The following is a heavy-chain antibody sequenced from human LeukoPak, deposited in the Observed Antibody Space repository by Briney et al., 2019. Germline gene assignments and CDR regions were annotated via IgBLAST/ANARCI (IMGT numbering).Heavy chain of an antibody. CDR3: ARESSPIGPFIVGVVDEKQDAFDI. Sequence: ASVKVSCKASGYTFTSYGISWVRQAPGQGLEWVGWISAYNGNTNYAQKLQGRVTMTTDTSTSTAYMELRSLRSDDTAVYYCARESSPIGPFIVGVVDEKQDAFDIWGQGTMVTVSS. CDR2: ISAYNGNT. V-gene: IGHV1-18*01. CDR1: GYTFTSYG. D-gene: IGHD1-26*01. J-gene: IGHJ3*02.